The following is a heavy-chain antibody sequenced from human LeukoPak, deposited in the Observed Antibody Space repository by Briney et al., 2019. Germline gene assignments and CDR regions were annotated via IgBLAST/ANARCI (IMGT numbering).Heavy chain of an antibody. D-gene: IGHD3-3*02. Sequence: SPTLSPTRSLSDDSITMYYWTWIRQPPRKGLEWLEFIYYSGSTNYHPSLKSHVIISVDTSKNQFSLKLSSVTAADTAVYYCARAFYPGYYSYMAVWGKGTTVTVSS. J-gene: IGHJ6*03. CDR3: ARAFYPGYYSYMAV. CDR2: IYYSGST. V-gene: IGHV4-59*01. CDR1: DDSITMYY.